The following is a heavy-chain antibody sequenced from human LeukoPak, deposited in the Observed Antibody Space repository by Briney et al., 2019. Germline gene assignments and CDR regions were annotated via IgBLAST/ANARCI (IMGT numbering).Heavy chain of an antibody. V-gene: IGHV3-23*01. CDR3: ARTYCIGTSCPGVFEY. D-gene: IGHD2-2*01. CDR1: GFPFSSYA. Sequence: PGGFLRLSCAASGFPFSSYAMSWVRQAPGKGLEWVSVISDSGGRTYSAASVKGRFTISRDNSKDTLYLQMNSLRAEDTAVYYCARTYCIGTSCPGVFEYWGQGTLVTVSS. CDR2: ISDSGGRT. J-gene: IGHJ4*02.